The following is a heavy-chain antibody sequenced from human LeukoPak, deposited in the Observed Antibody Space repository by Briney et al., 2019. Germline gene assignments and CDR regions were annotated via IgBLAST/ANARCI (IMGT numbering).Heavy chain of an antibody. CDR2: ISYDGSNK. D-gene: IGHD6-13*01. V-gene: IGHV3-30*19. CDR3: ARGYSSSWEVLHFDY. CDR1: IGTFSSCE. J-gene: IGHJ4*02. Sequence: SLTLSSPAYIGTFSSCEFNRVRRAPGNWMKWVAVISYDGSNKFYADSVKGRFTLSRDSSKNTLSLQMNSLRTEDTAVYYCARGYSSSWEVLHFDYWGQGTLVTVSS.